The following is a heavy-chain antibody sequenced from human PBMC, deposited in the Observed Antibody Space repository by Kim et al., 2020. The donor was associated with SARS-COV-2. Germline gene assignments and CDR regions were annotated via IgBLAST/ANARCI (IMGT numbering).Heavy chain of an antibody. V-gene: IGHV3-23*01. Sequence: GGSLRLSCAASGFTFSSYAMSWVRQAPGKGLEWVSAISGSGGSTYYADSVKGRFTISRDNSKNTLYLQMNSLRAEDTAVYYCAKDSRIVVVPAAIGRAARPSLDSWGQGTLVTVSS. CDR3: AKDSRIVVVPAAIGRAARPSLDS. J-gene: IGHJ4*02. D-gene: IGHD2-2*02. CDR2: ISGSGGST. CDR1: GFTFSSYA.